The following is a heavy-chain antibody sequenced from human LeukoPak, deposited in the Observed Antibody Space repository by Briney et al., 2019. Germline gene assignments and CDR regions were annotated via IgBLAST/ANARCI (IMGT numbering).Heavy chain of an antibody. CDR1: GFTFSDYY. V-gene: IGHV3-11*04. Sequence: GGSLRLSCAASGFTFSDYYMSWIRQAPGKGLEWVSYISHRVSDVQYADSVKGRFTISRDNAGNSLYLQINSLRVDDTAVYYCAKGTVGAKYWGQGTLVIVSS. D-gene: IGHD1-26*01. J-gene: IGHJ4*02. CDR2: ISHRVSDV. CDR3: AKGTVGAKY.